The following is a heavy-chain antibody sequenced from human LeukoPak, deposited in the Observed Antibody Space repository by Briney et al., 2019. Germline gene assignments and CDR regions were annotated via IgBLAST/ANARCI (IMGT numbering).Heavy chain of an antibody. CDR3: ARYSPPEVAAAADSRLFDY. CDR1: GGSISSGGYY. CDR2: IYYSGST. J-gene: IGHJ4*02. D-gene: IGHD6-13*01. Sequence: PSQTLSLTCTVSGGSISSGGYYWSWIRQHPGKGLEWIGYIYYSGSTYYNPSLKSRVTISVDTSKNQFSLKLSSVTAADTAVYYCARYSPPEVAAAADSRLFDYWGQGTLVTVSS. V-gene: IGHV4-31*03.